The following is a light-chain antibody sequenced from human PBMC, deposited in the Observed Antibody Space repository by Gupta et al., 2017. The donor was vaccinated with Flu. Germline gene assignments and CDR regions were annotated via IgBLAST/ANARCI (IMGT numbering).Light chain of an antibody. CDR3: SSYSVSSTL. J-gene: IGLJ3*02. CDR1: SSDICAYKF. V-gene: IGLV2-14*01. CDR2: EGS. Sequence: QSDLTQPASVSGSPGPSITISCTGTSSDICAYKFVSWYQQHPGNAPILMIFEGSYRPSEISNRFSCSKTCNSASLTISGLQAEDDSYYYCSSYSVSSTLFGGGTKLTVL.